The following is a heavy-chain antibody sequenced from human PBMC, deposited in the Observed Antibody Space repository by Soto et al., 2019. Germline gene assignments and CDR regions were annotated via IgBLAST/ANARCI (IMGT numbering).Heavy chain of an antibody. CDR2: IYYSGSV. J-gene: IGHJ4*02. Sequence: QVQVQESGPGLVKPSETLSLTCTVSSGPISTYYWSWIRQPPGKGLEWIGCIYYSGSVNYNPSLKSRLTISLDTSKNQFSLKVNSVTAADTAVYYCARGTTYTSPDYWGQGTLVTVSS. V-gene: IGHV4-59*01. D-gene: IGHD1-26*01. CDR1: SGPISTYY. CDR3: ARGTTYTSPDY.